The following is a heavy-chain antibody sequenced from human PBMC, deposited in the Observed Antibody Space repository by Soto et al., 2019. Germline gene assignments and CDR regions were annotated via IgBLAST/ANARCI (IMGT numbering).Heavy chain of an antibody. J-gene: IGHJ6*02. CDR2: INPNSGGA. V-gene: IGHV1-2*04. Sequence: ASVKVSCKASGYTFTDYYLHWVRQAPGQGLEWMGWINPNSGGANYAPKFQGWGTMTRDTSISTAYMDLSRLRSDDTAVYYCVRDTPDYYGMDVWGQGTTVTVSS. CDR3: VRDTPDYYGMDV. CDR1: GYTFTDYY.